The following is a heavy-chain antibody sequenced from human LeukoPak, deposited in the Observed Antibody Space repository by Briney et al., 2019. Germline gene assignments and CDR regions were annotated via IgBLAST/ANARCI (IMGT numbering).Heavy chain of an antibody. V-gene: IGHV4-39*01. J-gene: IGHJ6*04. CDR3: ARTSGVFSNSYV. D-gene: IGHD3-9*01. CDR1: GGPISSPNHF. CDR2: VYYGGST. Sequence: PSETLSLTCTVSGGPISSPNHFWGWVRQPPGKGLEWIGSVYYGGSTYSNPSLKSRVTMSADTSKNQFSLTLSSVTAADTAVYYCARTSGVFSNSYVWGKGTTVTVSS.